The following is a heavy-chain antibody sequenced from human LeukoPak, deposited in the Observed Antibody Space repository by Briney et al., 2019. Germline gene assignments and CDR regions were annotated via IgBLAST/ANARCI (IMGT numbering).Heavy chain of an antibody. D-gene: IGHD3-22*01. CDR2: ISGSGGST. V-gene: IGHV3-23*01. J-gene: IGHJ3*02. Sequence: GGSLRLSCVASGFTFSSYAMSWVRQAPGKGLEWVSAISGSGGSTYYADSVKGRFTISRDNSKNTLYLQMNSLRAEDTAVYYCAKDGLNHYYDSSGYYTDAFDIWGQGTMVTVSS. CDR3: AKDGLNHYYDSSGYYTDAFDI. CDR1: GFTFSSYA.